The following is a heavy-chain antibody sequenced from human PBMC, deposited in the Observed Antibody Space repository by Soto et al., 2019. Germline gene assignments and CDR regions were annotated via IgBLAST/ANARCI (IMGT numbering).Heavy chain of an antibody. V-gene: IGHV3-48*02. J-gene: IGHJ5*02. Sequence: GGSLRLSCAASGFTFSSYSMNWVRQAPGKGLEWFSYSSSSSSTIYYADSVKGRFTISRDNAKNSLYLQMNSLRDEDTAVYYCAREYYYDSSGYHNWFDPWGQG. D-gene: IGHD3-22*01. CDR1: GFTFSSYS. CDR2: SSSSSSTI. CDR3: AREYYYDSSGYHNWFDP.